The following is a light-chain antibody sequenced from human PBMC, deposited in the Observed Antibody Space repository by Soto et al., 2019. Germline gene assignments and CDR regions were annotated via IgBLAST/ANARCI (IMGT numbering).Light chain of an antibody. CDR3: QEYGTSRT. V-gene: IGKV3-20*01. CDR2: AAS. CDR1: QSLSSSY. J-gene: IGKJ1*01. Sequence: EIVLTQSPGTLSLSPGQRATLSCWASQSLSSSYLAWYQQKPGQAPRLLIYAASNKATGVPDRFSGSGSGTDFTLTISRLGPEDSAVYYCQEYGTSRTFGQGTRVEIK.